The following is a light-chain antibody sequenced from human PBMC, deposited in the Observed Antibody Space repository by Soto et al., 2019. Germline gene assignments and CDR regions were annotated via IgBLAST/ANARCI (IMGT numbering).Light chain of an antibody. Sequence: DDVVTQYPLSLSVTLGQAASISCRSSQSLVYSDGRTYLNWFHQRPGQSPRRLIYLVSNRDPGVPDRFSGSGSGTDFTLKISRVEAVVVGIYYCMQRTLWPFPFCSGTKVDIK. CDR2: LVS. CDR1: QSLVYSDGRTY. CDR3: MQRTLWPFP. J-gene: IGKJ3*01. V-gene: IGKV2-30*01.